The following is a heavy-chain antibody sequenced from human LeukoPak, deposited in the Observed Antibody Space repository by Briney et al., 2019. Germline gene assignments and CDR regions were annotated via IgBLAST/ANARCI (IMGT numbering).Heavy chain of an antibody. J-gene: IGHJ4*02. V-gene: IGHV6-1*01. CDR3: ARSAAGTLDY. D-gene: IGHD6-13*01. CDR1: GDSVSSKSAT. CDR2: TYYKSKWNN. Sequence: SQTLSLTCAISGDSVSSKSATWNWIRQSPSRGLEWLGRTYYKSKWNNEYAISVKSRISINPDTPKNQFSLHLNSVTPEDTAVYFCARSAAGTLDYWGQGTLVTVSS.